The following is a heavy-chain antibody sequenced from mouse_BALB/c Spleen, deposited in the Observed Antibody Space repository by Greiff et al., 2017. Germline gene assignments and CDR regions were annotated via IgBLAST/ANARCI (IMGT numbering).Heavy chain of an antibody. CDR3: ARAGAHFDY. CDR2: ISYDGSN. Sequence: EVKLQESGPGLVKPSQSLSLTCSVTGYSITSGYYWNWIRQFPGNKLEWMGYISYDGSNNYNPSLKNRISITRDTSKNQFFLKLNSVTTEDTATYYCARAGAHFDYWGQGTTRTVSS. CDR1: GYSITSGYY. V-gene: IGHV3-6*02. D-gene: IGHD4-1*01. J-gene: IGHJ2*01.